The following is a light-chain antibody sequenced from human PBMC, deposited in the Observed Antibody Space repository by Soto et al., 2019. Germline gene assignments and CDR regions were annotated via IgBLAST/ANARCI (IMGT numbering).Light chain of an antibody. CDR1: SSDVGAYNY. Sequence: QSVLTQPASVSGSPGQSITISCTGTSSDVGAYNYDSWYQQYPGEAPKVIIYDVSHRPAGVSNRFSGSKSGNTASLTISGLQTQDEAYYYCSSYTSATTYVFGTGTQLTVL. CDR3: SSYTSATTYV. J-gene: IGLJ1*01. CDR2: DVS. V-gene: IGLV2-14*01.